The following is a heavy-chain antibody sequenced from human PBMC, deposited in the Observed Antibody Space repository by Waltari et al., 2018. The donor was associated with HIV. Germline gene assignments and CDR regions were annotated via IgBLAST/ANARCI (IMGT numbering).Heavy chain of an antibody. Sequence: EGQLVESGGDLVQPGGSLRLSWVASGFQFDDYAMHWVRQGPGNGLEWVSGISLRSGNIAYADSVRGRLPISRDNAKKSLYRRMNSLRAEDTALYYCARGPMYKWFDPWGQGTLVTVSS. D-gene: IGHD3-10*02. J-gene: IGHJ5*02. CDR1: GFQFDDYA. CDR3: ARGPMYKWFDP. CDR2: ISLRSGNI. V-gene: IGHV3-9*01.